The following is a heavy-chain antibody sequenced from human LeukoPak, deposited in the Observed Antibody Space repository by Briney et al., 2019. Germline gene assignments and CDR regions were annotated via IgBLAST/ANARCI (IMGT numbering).Heavy chain of an antibody. Sequence: SQTLSLTCAVSGVSLSRGGYPGRWVRQPPGKGLEWNGYIYHSGTTYYNPSLKSRVTISVDTSKNQFSLKLSSVTAADTAVYYCARGSPYYYYSSGHTGDIDHWGQGTLVTVSS. D-gene: IGHD3-22*01. J-gene: IGHJ5*02. CDR3: ARGSPYYYYSSGHTGDIDH. V-gene: IGHV4-30-2*01. CDR1: GVSLSRGGYP. CDR2: IYHSGTT.